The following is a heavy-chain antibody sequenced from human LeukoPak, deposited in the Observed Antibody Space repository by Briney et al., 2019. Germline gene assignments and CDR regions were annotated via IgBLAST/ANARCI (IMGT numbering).Heavy chain of an antibody. D-gene: IGHD6-19*01. V-gene: IGHV4-38-2*02. J-gene: IGHJ5*02. CDR1: GYSISSGYY. CDR3: ASSGGQWLFWWFDP. CDR2: IYHSGST. Sequence: PSETLSLTCTVSGYSISSGYYWGWIRQPPGKGLEWIGSIYHSGSTYYNPSLKSRVTISVDTSKNQFSLKLSSVTAADTAVYYCASSGGQWLFWWFDPWGQGTLVTVSS.